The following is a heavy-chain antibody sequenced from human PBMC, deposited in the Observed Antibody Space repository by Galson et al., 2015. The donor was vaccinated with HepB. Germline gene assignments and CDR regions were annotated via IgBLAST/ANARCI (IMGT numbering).Heavy chain of an antibody. CDR1: GFTFSSYG. Sequence: SLRLSCAASGFTFSSYGMHWVRQAPGKGLEWVAVISYDGSNKYYADSVKGRFTISRDNSKNTLYLQMNSLRAEDTAVYYCAKDSGSYYGIDYWGQGTLVTVSS. J-gene: IGHJ4*02. CDR3: AKDSGSYYGIDY. V-gene: IGHV3-30*18. CDR2: ISYDGSNK. D-gene: IGHD1-26*01.